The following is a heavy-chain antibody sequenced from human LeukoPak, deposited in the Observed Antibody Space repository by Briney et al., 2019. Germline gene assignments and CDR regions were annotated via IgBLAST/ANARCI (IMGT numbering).Heavy chain of an antibody. D-gene: IGHD3-10*02. V-gene: IGHV3-23*01. CDR1: GFMFSSFS. Sequence: PGGSLRLSRAASGFMFSSFSMSWARHVPGKGLEWVSTNADSVKGRFTISRDNSKNTLFLQMNSLRAEDTAIYYCAKRPAAVRGVIPYLDYWGQGTLVAVSS. CDR3: AKRPAAVRGVIPYLDY. J-gene: IGHJ4*02.